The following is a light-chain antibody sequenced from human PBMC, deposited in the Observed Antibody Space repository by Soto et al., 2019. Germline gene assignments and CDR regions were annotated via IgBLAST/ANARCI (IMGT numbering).Light chain of an antibody. V-gene: IGLV2-11*01. J-gene: IGLJ1*01. CDR3: CSYAGSLYV. CDR1: SSDVGGYNY. CDR2: DVS. Sequence: QSALTQPRSVSGSPGQSVTISCTGTSSDVGGYNYVSWYQQHPGKAPKLMIYDVSKRPSGVPDRFSGSKSGNTASLTISGLQAEDEAGYYFCSYAGSLYVFGTGTKLTVL.